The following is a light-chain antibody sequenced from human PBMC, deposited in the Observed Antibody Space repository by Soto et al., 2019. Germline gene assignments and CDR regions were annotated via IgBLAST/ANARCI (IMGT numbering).Light chain of an antibody. CDR3: SSYTASAPFYV. V-gene: IGLV2-14*03. J-gene: IGLJ1*01. CDR1: RTDVDGHDY. Sequence: QSALTQPASVSGSPGQSITISCTGARTDVDGHDYVSWYQQHPGQAPKLMIFDVHNRPSGVSSRFSGSKSGDTASLTISGLQAEDDGDYYCSSYTASAPFYVFGTGIKLTVL. CDR2: DVH.